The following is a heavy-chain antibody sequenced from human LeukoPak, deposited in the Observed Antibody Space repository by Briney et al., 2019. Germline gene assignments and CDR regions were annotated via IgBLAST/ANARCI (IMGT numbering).Heavy chain of an antibody. V-gene: IGHV4-39*07. CDR1: GGSISSSSYY. Sequence: SSETLSLTCTVSGGSISSSSYYWGWIRQPPGRGLEWIGSIYYSGSTYYNPSLKSRVTISVDTSKNQFSLKLSSVTAADTAVYYCARGSSRYCSSTSCYSAWFDPWGQGTLVTVSS. D-gene: IGHD2-2*01. J-gene: IGHJ5*02. CDR3: ARGSSRYCSSTSCYSAWFDP. CDR2: IYYSGST.